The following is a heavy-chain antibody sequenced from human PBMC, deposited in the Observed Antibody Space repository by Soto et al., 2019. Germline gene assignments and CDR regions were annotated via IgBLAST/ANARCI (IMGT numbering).Heavy chain of an antibody. CDR2: IYSGGST. D-gene: IGHD7-27*01. Sequence: PGGSLRLSCAASGFTVSSNYMSWVRQAPGKGLEWVSVIYSGGSTYYADSVKGRFTISRDNSKNTLYLQMNSLRAEDTAVYYCATPNSYYYYGMDVWGQGTTVTVSS. J-gene: IGHJ6*02. CDR1: GFTVSSNY. CDR3: ATPNSYYYYGMDV. V-gene: IGHV3-53*01.